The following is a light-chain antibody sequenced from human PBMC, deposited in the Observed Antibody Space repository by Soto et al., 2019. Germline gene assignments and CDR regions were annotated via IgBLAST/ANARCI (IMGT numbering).Light chain of an antibody. CDR3: QQYNSFFPWT. CDR2: GAS. J-gene: IGKJ1*01. Sequence: EIVMTQSPATLSVSPGERATLSCRASQSVSSNLAWYQQKPGQAPTLLIYGASARATGIPARFSGSGSGTEFTLTISSLQSEDFATYYCQQYNSFFPWTFGQGTKVEIK. CDR1: QSVSSN. V-gene: IGKV3-15*01.